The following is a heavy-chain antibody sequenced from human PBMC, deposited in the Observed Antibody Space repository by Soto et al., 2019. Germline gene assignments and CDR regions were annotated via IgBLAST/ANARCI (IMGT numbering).Heavy chain of an antibody. CDR1: GGTFSSYA. CDR2: IIPIFGTA. V-gene: IGHV1-69*06. D-gene: IGHD3-10*01. Sequence: SVKVSCKASGGTFSSYAISWVRQAPGQGLEWMGGIIPIFGTANYAQKFQGRVTITEDKSTSTAYMELSSLRSEDTAVYYCARGSWRFNWFDPWGQGTLVTVSS. J-gene: IGHJ5*02. CDR3: ARGSWRFNWFDP.